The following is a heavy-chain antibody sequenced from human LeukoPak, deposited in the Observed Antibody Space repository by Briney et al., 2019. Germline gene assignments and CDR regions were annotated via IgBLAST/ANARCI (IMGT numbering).Heavy chain of an antibody. CDR1: GFTFSSYS. Sequence: PGGSLRLSCAASGFTFSSYSMNWVRQAPGKGLEWVSSISSSSSYIYYADSVKGRFTISRDNAKNSLYLQMNSLRAEDTAVYYCARDYYDSSGYGSGGNYYYYGMDVWGQGTTVTVS. J-gene: IGHJ6*02. V-gene: IGHV3-21*01. D-gene: IGHD3-22*01. CDR2: ISSSSSYI. CDR3: ARDYYDSSGYGSGGNYYYYGMDV.